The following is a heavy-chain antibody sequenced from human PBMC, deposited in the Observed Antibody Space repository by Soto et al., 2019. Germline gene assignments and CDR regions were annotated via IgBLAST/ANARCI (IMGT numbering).Heavy chain of an antibody. V-gene: IGHV3-30*18. D-gene: IGHD3-22*01. CDR1: GFTFSNYG. J-gene: IGHJ4*02. CDR2: ISYDGSDT. Sequence: GGSLRLSCVASGFTFSNYGIHWVRQAPGKGLEWVAVISYDGSDTYYSDSVKGRFTISGDDSKNTLYLQMNSLRAEDTAVYYCAKDKDYDSSVDWGQGTLVTVSS. CDR3: AKDKDYDSSVD.